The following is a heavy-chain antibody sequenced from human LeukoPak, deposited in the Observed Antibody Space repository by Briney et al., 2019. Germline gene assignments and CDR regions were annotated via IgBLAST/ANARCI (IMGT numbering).Heavy chain of an antibody. J-gene: IGHJ3*02. Sequence: PSETLSLTCTVSGGSITDHFWGWIRHTPGMGLEWIGHIYGSPTYNPSLKSRVTISDDTSENQIFLQMTSVTAADTAIYYCARRFRTSASGNLHHDAYDIWGPGTEVIVSS. CDR3: ARRFRTSASGNLHHDAYDI. D-gene: IGHD3-10*01. V-gene: IGHV4-4*09. CDR1: GGSITDHF. CDR2: IYGSP.